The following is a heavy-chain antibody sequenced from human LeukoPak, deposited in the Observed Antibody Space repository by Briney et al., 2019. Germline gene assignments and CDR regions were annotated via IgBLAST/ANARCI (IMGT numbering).Heavy chain of an antibody. CDR1: GFTFTTFW. CDR2: INHDGSNT. CDR3: AKPAISSRGWYYDY. D-gene: IGHD6-19*01. J-gene: IGHJ4*02. Sequence: GGSLRLSCATSGFTFTTFWMHWVRQAPGKGLVWVSRINHDGSNTNYADSVKGRFTISRDNAKNTVYLKMNSLRAEDTAVYYCAKPAISSRGWYYDYWGQGTLVTVSS. V-gene: IGHV3-74*01.